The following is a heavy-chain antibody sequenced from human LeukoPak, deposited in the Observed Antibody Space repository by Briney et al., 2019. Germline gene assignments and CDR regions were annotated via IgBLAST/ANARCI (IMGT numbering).Heavy chain of an antibody. CDR2: IYSGGST. CDR3: AKETIVPGGPHY. V-gene: IGHV3-66*02. Sequence: PGGSLRLSCAASGFTVSSNYMSWVRQAPGKGLEWVSVIYSGGSTYYADSVKGRFTISRDNSKNTLYLQMNSRRAEDTAVYYWAKETIVPGGPHYWGQGTLVTVS. D-gene: IGHD3-10*01. CDR1: GFTVSSNY. J-gene: IGHJ4*02.